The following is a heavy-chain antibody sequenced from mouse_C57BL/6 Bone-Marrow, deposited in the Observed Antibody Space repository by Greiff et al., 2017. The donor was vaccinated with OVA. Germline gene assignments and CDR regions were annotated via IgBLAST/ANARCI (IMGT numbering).Heavy chain of an antibody. J-gene: IGHJ3*01. Sequence: QVQLKESGPELVKPGASVKISCKASGYDFSSSWMNWVKQRPGKGLEWIGRIYPGDGDTNYNGKFKGKATLTADKSSSTAYMQLSSLTSEDSAVYFCARSGNYLPWFAYWGQGTLVTVSA. D-gene: IGHD2-1*01. V-gene: IGHV1-82*01. CDR3: ARSGNYLPWFAY. CDR1: GYDFSSSW. CDR2: IYPGDGDT.